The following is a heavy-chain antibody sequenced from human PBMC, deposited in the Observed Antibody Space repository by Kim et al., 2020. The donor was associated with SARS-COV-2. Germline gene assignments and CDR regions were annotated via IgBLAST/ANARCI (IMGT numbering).Heavy chain of an antibody. V-gene: IGHV4-4*02. J-gene: IGHJ4*02. CDR3: ARQEQLWLRYFYH. Sequence: SETLSLTCAVSGGSISSSNWWSWVRQPPGKGLEWIGEIYHSGSTNYNPSLKSRVTISVDKSKNQFSLKLSSVTAADTAVYYCARQEQLWLRYFYHWGQGTLVTVSS. D-gene: IGHD5-18*01. CDR1: GGSISSSNW. CDR2: IYHSGST.